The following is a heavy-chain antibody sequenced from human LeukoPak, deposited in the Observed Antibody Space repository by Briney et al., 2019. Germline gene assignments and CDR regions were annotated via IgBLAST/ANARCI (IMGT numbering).Heavy chain of an antibody. J-gene: IGHJ5*02. CDR3: ASLSSLRYFDWYPNPNWFDP. V-gene: IGHV4-34*01. D-gene: IGHD3-9*01. CDR1: GGSFSGYY. Sequence: SETLSLTCAVYGGSFSGYYWSWIRQPPGKGLEWIGEINHSGSTNYNPSLKSRVTISVDTSKNQFSLKLSPVTAADTAVYYCASLSSLRYFDWYPNPNWFDPWGQGTLVTVSS. CDR2: INHSGST.